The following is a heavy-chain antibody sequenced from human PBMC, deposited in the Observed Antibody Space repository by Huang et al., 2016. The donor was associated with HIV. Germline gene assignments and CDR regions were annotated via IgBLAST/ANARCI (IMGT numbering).Heavy chain of an antibody. CDR1: GFTFSSYA. V-gene: IGHV3-23*01. Sequence: VQLLESGGGLVQPGGARRLSCAAYGFTFSSYAMSWVRQAPGKGVEGVSTISGSGVSTYHADSVKGRFTTSRDNSENMLYLQMHTLRAEDTAVYYCAKGEFVGESYFDQWGQGTLVTVSS. CDR3: AKGEFVGESYFDQ. D-gene: IGHD3-10*01. CDR2: ISGSGVST. J-gene: IGHJ4*02.